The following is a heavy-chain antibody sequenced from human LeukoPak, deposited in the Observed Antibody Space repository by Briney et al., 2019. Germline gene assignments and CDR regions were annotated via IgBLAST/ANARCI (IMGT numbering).Heavy chain of an antibody. D-gene: IGHD1-26*01. J-gene: IGHJ4*02. CDR3: ARSTGELSPFDY. CDR2: IYYSGST. CDR1: GGSTSSYY. Sequence: SETLSLTCTVSGGSTSSYYWSWIRQPPGKGLEWIGYIYYSGSTNYNPSLKSRVTISVDTSKNQFSLKLSSVTAADTAVYYCARSTGELSPFDYWGQGTLVTVSS. V-gene: IGHV4-59*08.